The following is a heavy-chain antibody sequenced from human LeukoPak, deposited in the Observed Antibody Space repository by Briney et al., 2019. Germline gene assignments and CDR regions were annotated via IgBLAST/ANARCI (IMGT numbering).Heavy chain of an antibody. Sequence: GESLKTSCKGSGYSFTSYWIGWVRQMPGKGLEWMGIIYPGDSDTRYSPSFQGQVTISADKSISTAYLQWSSLKASDTAMYYCARRVDIVTTIRGGFDCWGQGTLVTVSS. CDR2: IYPGDSDT. V-gene: IGHV5-51*01. CDR1: GYSFTSYW. J-gene: IGHJ4*02. D-gene: IGHD5-12*01. CDR3: ARRVDIVTTIRGGFDC.